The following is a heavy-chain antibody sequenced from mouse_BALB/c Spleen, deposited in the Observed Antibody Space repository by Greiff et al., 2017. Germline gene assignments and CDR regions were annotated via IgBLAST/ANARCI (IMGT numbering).Heavy chain of an antibody. J-gene: IGHJ1*01. V-gene: IGHV5-6*01. CDR1: GFTFSSYG. Sequence: EVQVVESGGGLVKPGGSLKLSCAASGFTFSSYGMSWVRQTPDKRLEWVATISSGGSYTYYPDSVKGRFTISRDNAKNTLYLQMSSLKSEDTAMYYCARKDYYGSSYRYFDVWGAGTTVTVSS. CDR2: ISSGGSYT. D-gene: IGHD1-1*01. CDR3: ARKDYYGSSYRYFDV.